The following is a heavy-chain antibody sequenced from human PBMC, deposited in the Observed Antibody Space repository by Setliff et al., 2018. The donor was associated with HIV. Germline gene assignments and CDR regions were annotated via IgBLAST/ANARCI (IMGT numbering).Heavy chain of an antibody. CDR1: GFDFTSYN. Sequence: PGGSLRLSCAASGFDFTSYNMTWVRQAPGKGLEWVSAITGGGDHTYYADSVKGRFTISRDNSRNTVYLQMNSLRADDTAVYYCAKEGSTAVAGYADYFQDWGQGTLVTVSS. CDR2: ITGGGDHT. D-gene: IGHD6-19*01. J-gene: IGHJ1*01. V-gene: IGHV3-23*01. CDR3: AKEGSTAVAGYADYFQD.